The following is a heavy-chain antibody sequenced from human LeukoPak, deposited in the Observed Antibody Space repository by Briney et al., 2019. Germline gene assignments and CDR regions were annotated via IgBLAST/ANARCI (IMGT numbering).Heavy chain of an antibody. J-gene: IGHJ5*02. CDR1: GGSFSGYY. D-gene: IGHD5-18*01. CDR3: ARGIQLWLRT. CDR2: INHSGST. Sequence: PSETLSLTCAVYGGSFSGYYWSWIRQPPGKGLEWIGEINHSGSTNYNPSLKSRVTISVDTSKNQFSLKLSSVTAADTAVYYCARGIQLWLRTWGQGTLVTVSS. V-gene: IGHV4-34*01.